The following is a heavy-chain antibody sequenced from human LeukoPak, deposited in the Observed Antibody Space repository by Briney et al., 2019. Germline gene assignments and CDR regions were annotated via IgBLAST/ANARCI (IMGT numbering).Heavy chain of an antibody. CDR3: AKDHLAGYSYGGYYFDY. J-gene: IGHJ4*02. V-gene: IGHV3-30*18. Sequence: GGSLRLSCAASGFTFSNYGMHWVRQAPGKGLEWVAVISYDGSNKNYVDSVKGRFTVSRDNSKNTLYLQMSSLRGEDTAVYYCAKDHLAGYSYGGYYFDYWGQGTLVTVSS. CDR1: GFTFSNYG. CDR2: ISYDGSNK. D-gene: IGHD5-18*01.